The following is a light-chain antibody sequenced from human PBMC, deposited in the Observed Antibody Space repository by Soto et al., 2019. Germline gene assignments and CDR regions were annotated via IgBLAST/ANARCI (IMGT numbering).Light chain of an antibody. CDR3: QQYNSTPNN. CDR2: GAS. CDR1: QRINSW. V-gene: IGKV1-5*01. J-gene: IGKJ2*01. Sequence: DIQMTQSPSTLSASVGVRVTITCRASQRINSWLVWYRQIPGKAPKLLISGASGLESGVPPRFSGSGSGTEFNLTISSLQPDDFPTDYCQQYNSTPNNFGQGTKLEIK.